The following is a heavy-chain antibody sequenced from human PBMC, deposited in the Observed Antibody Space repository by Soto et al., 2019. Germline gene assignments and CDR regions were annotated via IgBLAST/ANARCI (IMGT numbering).Heavy chain of an antibody. V-gene: IGHV4-39*01. CDR2: IYYSGST. CDR3: ARRGLDAFDI. CDR1: GGSISSSSYY. J-gene: IGHJ3*02. Sequence: QLQLQESGPGLVKPSETLSLTCTVSGGSISSSSYYWGWIRQPPGKGLEWIGSIYYSGSTYYNPSLKSRGTRSVDTSKNQFSLKLSSVTAADTAVYYCARRGLDAFDIWGQGTMVTVSS.